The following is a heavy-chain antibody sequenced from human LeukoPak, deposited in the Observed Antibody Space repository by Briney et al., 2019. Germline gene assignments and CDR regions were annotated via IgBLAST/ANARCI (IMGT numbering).Heavy chain of an antibody. CDR3: AGHLGAEGAFDI. V-gene: IGHV3-21*01. CDR1: GFTFSSYS. Sequence: PGGSLRLSCAASGFTFSSYSMNWVRQAPGKGLEWVSSISSSSSYIYYADSVKGRFTISRDNAKNSLYLQMNSLRAEDTAVYYCAGHLGAEGAFDIWGQGTMVTVSS. D-gene: IGHD3-10*01. J-gene: IGHJ3*02. CDR2: ISSSSSYI.